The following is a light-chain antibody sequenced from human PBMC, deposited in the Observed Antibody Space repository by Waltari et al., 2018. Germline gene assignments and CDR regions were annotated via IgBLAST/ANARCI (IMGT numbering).Light chain of an antibody. CDR1: SNDIGNYNL. CDR2: EAY. V-gene: IGLV2-23*01. Sequence: QSALTQTASVSGSPGQSITISCTGTSNDIGNYNLVSWYQQHTGKAPKLMIYEAYNRPSGVSNRLSGSNSGNTSSLTIFGLQADDESDYSCCSYAGRSTWVFGGGTKVTVL. CDR3: CSYAGRSTWV. J-gene: IGLJ3*02.